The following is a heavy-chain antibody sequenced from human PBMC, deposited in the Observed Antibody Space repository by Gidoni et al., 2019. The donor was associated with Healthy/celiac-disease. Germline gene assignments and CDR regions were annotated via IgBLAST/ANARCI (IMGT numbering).Heavy chain of an antibody. J-gene: IGHJ4*02. CDR3: TTETVPPTGYFDY. V-gene: IGHV3-15*01. Sequence: EVQLVEYGGGLVKPGGSLRLYCAASGFTFSHAWMSWVRQDPGKGREWVVRIKSKTDGGTTDYAAPVKGRFTISRDDTKNTLYLQMNSLKTEDTAVYYCTTETVPPTGYFDYWGQGTLVTVSS. CDR2: IKSKTDGGTT. D-gene: IGHD3-10*01. CDR1: GFTFSHAW.